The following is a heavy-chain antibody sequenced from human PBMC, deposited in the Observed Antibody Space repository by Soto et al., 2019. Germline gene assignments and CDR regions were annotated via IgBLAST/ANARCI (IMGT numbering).Heavy chain of an antibody. Sequence: SETLSLTCTVSGGSISSGGYYWSWIRQHPGKGLEWIGYIYYSGSTYYNPSLKSRVTISVDTSKNQFSLKLSSVTAADTAVYYCARGNGGAYYYGMGVWGQGTTVTVSS. J-gene: IGHJ6*02. CDR1: GGSISSGGYY. CDR2: IYYSGST. CDR3: ARGNGGAYYYGMGV. D-gene: IGHD2-21*01. V-gene: IGHV4-31*03.